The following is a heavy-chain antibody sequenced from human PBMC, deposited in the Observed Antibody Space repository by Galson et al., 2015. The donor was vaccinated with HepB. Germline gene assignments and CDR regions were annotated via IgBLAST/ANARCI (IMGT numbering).Heavy chain of an antibody. J-gene: IGHJ4*02. CDR3: ARDSLGGFGAHDY. V-gene: IGHV3-21*01. Sequence: SLRLSCAASGFPFSDFTMNWVRQAPGKGLEWISLISSSRSDIYYADSVKGRFTISRDNAKNSLYLLMNNLRAKDTAVYYCARDSLGGFGAHDYWRQGSLVTVSS. CDR2: ISSSRSDI. D-gene: IGHD5-12*01. CDR1: GFPFSDFT.